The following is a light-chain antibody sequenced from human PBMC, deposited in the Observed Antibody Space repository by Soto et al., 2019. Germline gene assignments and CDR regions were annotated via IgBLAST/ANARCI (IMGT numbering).Light chain of an antibody. V-gene: IGLV2-14*01. J-gene: IGLJ1*01. CDR3: YSYTTSSTYV. CDR2: DVS. CDR1: SSDVGGYNY. Sequence: QSALTQPASVSGSPGKSITISCSGTSSDVGGYNYVSWYQQHPGKAPKVMIYDVSNRPSGVSNRFSGSKSGHTASLTISGLQAEDEADYYCYSYTTSSTYVFGTGTKVTVL.